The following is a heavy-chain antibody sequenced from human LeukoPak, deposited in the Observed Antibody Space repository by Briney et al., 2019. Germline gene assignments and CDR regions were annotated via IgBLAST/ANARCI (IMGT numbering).Heavy chain of an antibody. Sequence: GASVKVSCKASGYTFTGYYMHWVRQAPGQGLEWMGWINPNSGGTNYAQKFQGRVTMTRDTSISTAYMELSRLRSDDTAVYYCARDNNRFPPRDYDFWSGYYDYYYMDVWGKGTTVTVSS. J-gene: IGHJ6*03. D-gene: IGHD3-3*01. CDR2: INPNSGGT. CDR1: GYTFTGYY. CDR3: ARDNNRFPPRDYDFWSGYYDYYYMDV. V-gene: IGHV1-2*02.